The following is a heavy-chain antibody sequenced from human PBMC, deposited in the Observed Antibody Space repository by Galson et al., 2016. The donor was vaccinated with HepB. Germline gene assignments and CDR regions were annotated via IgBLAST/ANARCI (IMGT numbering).Heavy chain of an antibody. Sequence: SLRLSCAASGFTFSSYGMHWVRQAPGKGLEWVAVIWYDGSNKYYADSVKGRFTISRDNSKNTLYLQMNSLRAEDTAVYYCARDLVGVMYYFDYWGQGTLGTVSS. J-gene: IGHJ4*02. CDR1: GFTFSSYG. D-gene: IGHD3-22*01. CDR3: ARDLVGVMYYFDY. V-gene: IGHV3-33*01. CDR2: IWYDGSNK.